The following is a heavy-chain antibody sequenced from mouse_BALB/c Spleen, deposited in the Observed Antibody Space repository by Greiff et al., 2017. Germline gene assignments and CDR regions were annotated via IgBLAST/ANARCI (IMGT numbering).Heavy chain of an antibody. CDR2: INPSNGGT. CDR1: GYTFTSYY. J-gene: IGHJ3*01. CDR3: TRSPYGNSWFAY. D-gene: IGHD2-1*01. V-gene: IGHV1S81*02. Sequence: QVQLQQSGAELVRPGSSVKISCKASGYTFTSYYMYWVKQRPGQGLEWIGEINPSNGGTNFNEKFKSKATLTVDKSSSTAYMQLSSLTSEDSAVYYCTRSPYGNSWFAYWGQGTLVTVSA.